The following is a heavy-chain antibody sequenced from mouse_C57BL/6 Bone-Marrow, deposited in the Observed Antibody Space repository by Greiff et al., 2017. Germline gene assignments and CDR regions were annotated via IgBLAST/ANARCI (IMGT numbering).Heavy chain of an antibody. CDR3: ASLSYGSSHFGY. Sequence: VQLQESGAELAKPGASVKLSCKASGYTFTSYWMHWVKQMPGQGLEWIGYINPSSGYTKYNQKFKDKATLTADKSSSTAYMQLSSLTYEDSAVYYGASLSYGSSHFGYWGQGTTLTVSS. J-gene: IGHJ2*01. CDR1: GYTFTSYW. V-gene: IGHV1-7*01. D-gene: IGHD1-1*01. CDR2: INPSSGYT.